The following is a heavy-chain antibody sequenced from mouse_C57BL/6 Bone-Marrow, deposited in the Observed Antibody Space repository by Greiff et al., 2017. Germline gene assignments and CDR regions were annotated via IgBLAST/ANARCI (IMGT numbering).Heavy chain of an antibody. CDR3: TRRYYFDY. Sequence: VHLVESGAELVRPGASVTLSCKASGYTFTDYEMHWVKQTPVHGLEWIGAIDPETGGTAYNQKFKGKAILTADKSSSTAYMELRSLTSEDSAVYYCTRRYYFDYWGQGTTLTVSS. J-gene: IGHJ2*01. CDR2: IDPETGGT. V-gene: IGHV1-15*01. CDR1: GYTFTDYE.